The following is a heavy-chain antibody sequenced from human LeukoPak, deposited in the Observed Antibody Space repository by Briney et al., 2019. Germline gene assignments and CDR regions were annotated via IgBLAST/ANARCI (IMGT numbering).Heavy chain of an antibody. J-gene: IGHJ5*02. CDR3: VRDGYNYGSNWFDP. CDR2: INPTGTDT. Sequence: ASVKLSCKASGYTFSTYYMYWVRQSPGQGLEWMGAINPTGTDTIYAQTFQGRVTMTRDLSTSTAYMELSSLRSEDTAVYYCVRDGYNYGSNWFDPWGQGTLVTVSS. V-gene: IGHV1-46*01. CDR1: GYTFSTYY. D-gene: IGHD5-18*01.